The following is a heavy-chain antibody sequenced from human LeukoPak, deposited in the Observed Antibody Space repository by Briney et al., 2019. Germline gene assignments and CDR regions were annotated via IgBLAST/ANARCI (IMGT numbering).Heavy chain of an antibody. CDR1: GFAFSRYA. J-gene: IGHJ4*02. CDR2: ISGSGGST. D-gene: IGHD3-9*01. Sequence: GGSVRLSCAASGFAFSRYAMSWVRQAPGKGLEWVSAISGSGGSTYYADSVKGRFTISRDNSKNTLYLQMNSLRAEDTAVYYCAKPSLPYFDWSYFDYWGQGTLDTVSS. V-gene: IGHV3-23*01. CDR3: AKPSLPYFDWSYFDY.